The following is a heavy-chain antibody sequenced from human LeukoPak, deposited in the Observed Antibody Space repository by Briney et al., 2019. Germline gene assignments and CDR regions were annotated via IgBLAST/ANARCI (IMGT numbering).Heavy chain of an antibody. J-gene: IGHJ5*02. V-gene: IGHV4-31*11. Sequence: SETLSLTCAVSGASISSCGYYWSCIRQQPGKGLEWIGYIYSSGTTYYNPSLKSRLTISLDTSTNQVSLKLSSVTAADTAIYFCARDHGTENSCVWVSSRFFETWGQGTLVTVSS. CDR2: IYSSGTT. CDR1: GASISSCGYY. D-gene: IGHD3-16*02. CDR3: ARDHGTENSCVWVSSRFFET.